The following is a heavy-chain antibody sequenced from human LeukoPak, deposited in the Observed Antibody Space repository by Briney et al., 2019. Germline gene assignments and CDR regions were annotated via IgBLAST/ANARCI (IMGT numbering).Heavy chain of an antibody. Sequence: GGSLRLSCAASGFTFSSFWMHWVRQAPGKGLEWVANIRQDGNEKYYINSVKGRFTISRDNGKTSLYLQMNNLRAEDTAVYYCARVVYCNGGICQIFAFDTWGQGTMDTVSS. CDR2: IRQDGNEK. J-gene: IGHJ3*02. V-gene: IGHV3-7*03. D-gene: IGHD4-23*01. CDR3: ARVVYCNGGICQIFAFDT. CDR1: GFTFSSFW.